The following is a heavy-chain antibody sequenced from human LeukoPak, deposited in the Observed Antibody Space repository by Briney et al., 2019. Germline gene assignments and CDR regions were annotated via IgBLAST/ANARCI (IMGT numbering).Heavy chain of an antibody. CDR1: GFTFSGYW. V-gene: IGHV3-7*04. CDR3: ARLLSQSDSCYDY. Sequence: PGGSLRLSSVASGFTFSGYWMSWVRQAPGKGLEWVANINQGGSDKFYVDSVKGRFAISRDNAKNSLYLQMNSLRAEDTAVYYCARLLSQSDSCYDYWGQGTLVTVSS. CDR2: INQGGSDK. D-gene: IGHD2-2*01. J-gene: IGHJ4*02.